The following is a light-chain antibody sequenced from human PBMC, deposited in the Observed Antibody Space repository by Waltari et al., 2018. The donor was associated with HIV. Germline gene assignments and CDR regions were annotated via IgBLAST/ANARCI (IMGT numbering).Light chain of an antibody. CDR3: QQSYSTPRT. CDR2: AAS. Sequence: DIQMTQSPSSLSASVGDRVTITCRASQSISSYLNWYQQKPGKAPKLLIYAASSLQSWVPSRFSGSGSWTDFTLTISSLQPEDFATYYCQQSYSTPRTFGQGTKVEIK. CDR1: QSISSY. V-gene: IGKV1-39*01. J-gene: IGKJ1*01.